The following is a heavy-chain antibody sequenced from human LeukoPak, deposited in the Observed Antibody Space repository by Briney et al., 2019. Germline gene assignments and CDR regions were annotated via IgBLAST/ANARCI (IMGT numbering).Heavy chain of an antibody. CDR3: AKYSSSPQIDY. D-gene: IGHD6-6*01. CDR1: GLTFGNYG. V-gene: IGHV3-30*02. J-gene: IGHJ4*02. Sequence: GGSLRLSCAASGLTFGNYGMHWVRQAPGKGLEWVAFIRYDGNNKYYADSVKGRFTISRDNSKNTLYLQMNSLRAEDTAVYYCAKYSSSPQIDYWGQGTLVTVSS. CDR2: IRYDGNNK.